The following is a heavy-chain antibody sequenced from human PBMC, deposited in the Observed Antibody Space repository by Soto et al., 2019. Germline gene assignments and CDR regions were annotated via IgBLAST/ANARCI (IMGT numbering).Heavy chain of an antibody. D-gene: IGHD3-16*01. CDR3: ARAGIMTASNFDF. Sequence: SETLSLTCTVSGGSVSSSIYYWNWIRHPPGKGLEWIGYVFYSGSTNYNPSLKSRVTISVAGTKNQLSLKLSSVTAADTAVYYCARAGIMTASNFDFWGQGALVTVSS. CDR2: VFYSGST. J-gene: IGHJ4*02. V-gene: IGHV4-61*01. CDR1: GGSVSSSIYY.